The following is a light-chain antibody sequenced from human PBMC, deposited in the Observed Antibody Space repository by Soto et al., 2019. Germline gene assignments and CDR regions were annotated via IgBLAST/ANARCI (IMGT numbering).Light chain of an antibody. V-gene: IGKV1-39*01. CDR1: QNIGVY. J-gene: IGKJ1*01. CDR3: QHYGSSWT. CDR2: AAS. Sequence: DIQMTQSPSSLSASVGDRVTITCRASQNIGVYLNWYQQKPGKAPKLLIYAASSLQSGVSSRFSGSGSGTDFILTISRLEPEDFAVYYCQHYGSSWTFGQGTKVDIK.